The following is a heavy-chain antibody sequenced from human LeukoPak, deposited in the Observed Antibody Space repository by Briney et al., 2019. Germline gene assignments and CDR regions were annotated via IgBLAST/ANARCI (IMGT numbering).Heavy chain of an antibody. V-gene: IGHV4-39*01. CDR2: IYYSGST. J-gene: IGHJ4*02. Sequence: SETLSLTCTVSGGSISSSGYYWGWIRQPPGKGLEWIGSIYYSGSTYYNPSLKSRVTISVDTSKNQFSLKLSSVTAADTAVYYCARRGITMVRGVIIEHFDYCGQGTLVTVSS. CDR1: GGSISSSGYY. CDR3: ARRGITMVRGVIIEHFDY. D-gene: IGHD3-10*01.